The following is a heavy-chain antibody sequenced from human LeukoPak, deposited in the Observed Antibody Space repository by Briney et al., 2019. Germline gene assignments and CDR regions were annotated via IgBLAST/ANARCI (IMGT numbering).Heavy chain of an antibody. CDR1: GFXFSSYW. V-gene: IGHV3-74*01. Sequence: GGSLRLSCAASGFXFSSYWIHWVRQAPGKGLVWVSRINSDGSSTSYADSVKGRFTISRDNAKNTLYLQMNSLRAEDTAVYYCTRGAYSSGPFDPWGQGTLVTVSS. CDR3: TRGAYSSGPFDP. D-gene: IGHD6-19*01. J-gene: IGHJ5*02. CDR2: INSDGSST.